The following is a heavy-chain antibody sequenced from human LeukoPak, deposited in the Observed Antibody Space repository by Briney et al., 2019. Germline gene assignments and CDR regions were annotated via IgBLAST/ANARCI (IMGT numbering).Heavy chain of an antibody. Sequence: GGSLRLSCAASRFAFSNYVMSWVRQAPGKGLEWMSAISGSGGSTYYADPVKGRFTISRDNSKNTLYLQMNSLRAEDTALYYCAKSSYYDTSGSYREYYFDYWGQGALVTVSS. CDR2: ISGSGGST. J-gene: IGHJ4*02. D-gene: IGHD3-22*01. V-gene: IGHV3-23*01. CDR1: RFAFSNYV. CDR3: AKSSYYDTSGSYREYYFDY.